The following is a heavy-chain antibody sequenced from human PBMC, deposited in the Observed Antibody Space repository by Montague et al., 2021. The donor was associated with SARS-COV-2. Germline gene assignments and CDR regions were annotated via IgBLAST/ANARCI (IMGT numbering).Heavy chain of an antibody. V-gene: IGHV4-39*01. J-gene: IGHJ4*02. CDR1: GDSIWNSDYS. CDR2: IYNGGTT. CDR3: ATRTRYPQNDFGF. Sequence: SETLSLTCTVSGDSIWNSDYSWGWVRQPPGKGLEWIGNIYNGGTTFYNPSLKSRVTIFVDTSKNQFCLKLSSVTAADTAVYYCATRTRYPQNDFGFWGQGTLVTVSS. D-gene: IGHD2-15*01.